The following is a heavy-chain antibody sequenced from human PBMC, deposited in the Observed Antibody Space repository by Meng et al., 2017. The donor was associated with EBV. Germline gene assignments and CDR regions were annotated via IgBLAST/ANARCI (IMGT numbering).Heavy chain of an antibody. V-gene: IGHV2-5*02. CDR3: AHSKYYSDSGGYWDYFDD. CDR1: GISLTTSGVG. J-gene: IGHJ4*02. CDR2: IYWDDAK. Sequence: ITLEASGPTLVKPTHTLLLTCTFSGISLTTSGVGVGWIRQPPGKALEWLAVIYWDDAKRYSPSLKNRLTITKDTSKNQVVLTMTNMDPVDTATYFCAHSKYYSDSGGYWDYFDDWGQGTLVTVSS. D-gene: IGHD3-10*01.